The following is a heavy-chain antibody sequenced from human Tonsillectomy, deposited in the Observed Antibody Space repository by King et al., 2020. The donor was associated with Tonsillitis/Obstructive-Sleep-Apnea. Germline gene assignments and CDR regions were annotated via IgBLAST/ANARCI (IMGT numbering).Heavy chain of an antibody. D-gene: IGHD2-15*01. CDR2: ISYDGSNK. V-gene: IGHV3-30*01. Sequence: VQLVESGGGVVQPGRSLRLSCAASGFTFSSYAMQWVRQAPGKGLEWGAVISYDGSNKYYADSVKGRFTISRDNSKNTLYLQMNSLRAEDTAVYYCARVVVVAATQELFDPWGQGTLVTVSS. J-gene: IGHJ5*02. CDR3: ARVVVVAATQELFDP. CDR1: GFTFSSYA.